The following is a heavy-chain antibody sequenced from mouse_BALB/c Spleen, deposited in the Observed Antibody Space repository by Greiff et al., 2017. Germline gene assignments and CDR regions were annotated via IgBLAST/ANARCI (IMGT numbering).Heavy chain of an antibody. CDR3: ARDSVLRGYYAMDD. Sequence: VQGVESGPGLVAPSQSLSITCTVSGFSLTSYGVHWVRQPPGKGLEWLGVIWAGGSTNYNSALMSRLSISKDNSKSQVFLKMNSLQTDDTAMYYCARDSVLRGYYAMDDWGQGTSVTVSS. V-gene: IGHV2-9*02. CDR2: IWAGGST. J-gene: IGHJ4*01. CDR1: GFSLTSYG. D-gene: IGHD1-1*01.